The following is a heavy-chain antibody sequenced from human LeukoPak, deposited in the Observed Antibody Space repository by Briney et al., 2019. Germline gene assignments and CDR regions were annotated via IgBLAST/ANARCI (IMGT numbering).Heavy chain of an antibody. V-gene: IGHV3-7*01. CDR3: ARDRDDGGFEY. CDR2: IKEDGSVK. J-gene: IGHJ4*02. CDR1: GFTFSNYW. Sequence: GGSLRLSCAASGFTFSNYWMSWVRQAPEKGLEWVANIKEDGSVKQYVDSMKGRFTISRDNAKNSLYLQMNSLGAEDTAVYYCARDRDDGGFEYWGQGTLVTVSS. D-gene: IGHD4-23*01.